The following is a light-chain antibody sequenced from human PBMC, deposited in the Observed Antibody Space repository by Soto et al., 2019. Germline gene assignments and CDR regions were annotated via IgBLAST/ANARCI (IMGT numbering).Light chain of an antibody. CDR2: DVS. Sequence: QSVLTQPASVSGSPGQSITISCTGTSSDVGGYNYVSWYQQHPGKAPKLMIYDVSNRPSGVSNRFSGSKSGNTASLTISGLQAEDEADYSCNSYTTSSTYVFGTGTKVTDL. V-gene: IGLV2-14*01. J-gene: IGLJ1*01. CDR3: NSYTTSSTYV. CDR1: SSDVGGYNY.